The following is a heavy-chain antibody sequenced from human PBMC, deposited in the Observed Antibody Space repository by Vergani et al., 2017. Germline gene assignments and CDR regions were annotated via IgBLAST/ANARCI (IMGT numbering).Heavy chain of an antibody. CDR2: ISGSGGST. CDR3: ARVNNWKNATTNWEYYYYGMDV. V-gene: IGHV3-23*01. CDR1: GFTFSSYA. Sequence: EVQLLESGGGSVQPGESLRLSCAASGFTFSSYAMSWVRQAPGKGLEWVSAISGSGGSTYYADSVKGRFTISRDNSKNTLYLQMNSLRAEDTAVYYCARVNNWKNATTNWEYYYYGMDVWGQGP. D-gene: IGHD1-1*01. J-gene: IGHJ6*02.